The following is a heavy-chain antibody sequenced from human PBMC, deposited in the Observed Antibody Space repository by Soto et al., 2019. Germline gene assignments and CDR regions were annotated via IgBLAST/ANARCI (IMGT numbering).Heavy chain of an antibody. Sequence: EVQLLESGGGLIQPGGSMRLSCAASKFTFTTSAMSWVRQAPGKGLEWVSAISSSGATTYYADSVKGRFTISRDNSKNTLDVQMNSLRAEDTAVYYCAKGPTIFGVVIAFEYYYGMDVWGQGTTVTVSS. V-gene: IGHV3-23*01. D-gene: IGHD3-3*01. CDR2: ISSSGATT. CDR1: KFTFTTSA. J-gene: IGHJ6*02. CDR3: AKGPTIFGVVIAFEYYYGMDV.